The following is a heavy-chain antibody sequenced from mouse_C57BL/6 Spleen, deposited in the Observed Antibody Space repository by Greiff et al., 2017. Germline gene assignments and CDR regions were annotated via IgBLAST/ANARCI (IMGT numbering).Heavy chain of an antibody. CDR1: GYTFTNYW. CDR2: IYPGGGYT. V-gene: IGHV1-63*01. CDR3: ARRGGLYYDYAWFAY. J-gene: IGHJ3*01. D-gene: IGHD2-4*01. Sequence: QVQLKESGAELVRPGTSVKMSCKASGYTFTNYWIGWAKQRPGHGLEWIGDIYPGGGYTNYNEKFKGKATLTADKSSSTAYMQFSSLTSEDSAIYYCARRGGLYYDYAWFAYWGQGTLVTVSA.